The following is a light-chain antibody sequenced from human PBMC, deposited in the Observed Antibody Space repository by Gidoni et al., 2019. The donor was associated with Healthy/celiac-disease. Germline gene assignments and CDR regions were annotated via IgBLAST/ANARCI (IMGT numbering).Light chain of an antibody. CDR3: QQRSNWPPVT. V-gene: IGKV3-11*01. CDR2: DTS. Sequence: EIVLIQSPATLSWSPGERASLACSASQSVSSYLAWYQQTPGQAPRLLIYDTSNRATGIPARFSGSGSGTDFTLTISSLEPEDFAVYYCQQRSNWPPVTFGQGTRLEIK. J-gene: IGKJ5*01. CDR1: QSVSSY.